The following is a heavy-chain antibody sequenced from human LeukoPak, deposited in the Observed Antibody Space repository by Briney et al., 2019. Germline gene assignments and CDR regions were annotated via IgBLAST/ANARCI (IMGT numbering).Heavy chain of an antibody. CDR3: AKGRCSGVGCDSFHS. Sequence: GGSLRLSCAASGFTFSSYSMNWVRQAPGKGLEWVSYISSSSSTIYYADSVKGRSAISRDDSKNTLYLQMNNLKVEDTAVYYCAKGRCSGVGCDSFHSWGQGALVTVSS. V-gene: IGHV3-48*01. CDR1: GFTFSSYS. J-gene: IGHJ4*02. CDR2: ISSSSSTI. D-gene: IGHD2-15*01.